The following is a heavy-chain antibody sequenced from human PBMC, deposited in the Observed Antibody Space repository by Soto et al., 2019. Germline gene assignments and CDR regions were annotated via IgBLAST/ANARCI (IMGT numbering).Heavy chain of an antibody. Sequence: PGGSLRLSCVASGFTFSDYGMNWVRQAPGKGLEWVSSISSSSGYIYYPDSVKGRFTISRDNAKNSLYLQMNSLTAEDTAVYYNTLDGDSYAEPTTHHCYNYMGVWSKGT. D-gene: IGHD5-12*01. V-gene: IGHV3-21*01. CDR2: ISSSSGYI. CDR1: GFTFSDYG. CDR3: TLDGDSYAEPTTHHCYNYMGV. J-gene: IGHJ6*03.